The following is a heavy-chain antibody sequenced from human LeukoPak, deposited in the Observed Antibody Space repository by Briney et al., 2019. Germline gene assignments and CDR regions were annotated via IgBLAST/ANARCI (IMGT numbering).Heavy chain of an antibody. V-gene: IGHV1-69*02. Sequence: GASVKVSCKASGGTFISYTISWVRQAPGQGLEWMGRIIPILGIANYAQKFEGRVTITTEKSKRTNYMEMRSLRSEDTAVYYCARVVYDSSGYYVLNWFDPWGQGTLVTVS. CDR2: IIPILGIA. CDR3: ARVVYDSSGYYVLNWFDP. J-gene: IGHJ5*02. CDR1: GGTFISYT. D-gene: IGHD3-22*01.